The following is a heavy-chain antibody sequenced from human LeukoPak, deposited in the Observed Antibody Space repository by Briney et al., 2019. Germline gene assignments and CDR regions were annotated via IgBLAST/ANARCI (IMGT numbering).Heavy chain of an antibody. V-gene: IGHV4-59*08. D-gene: IGHD4-17*01. Sequence: SETLSLTCTVSGGSISSYYWSWIRQPPGKGLEWIGYIYYSGSTNYNPSPKSRVTISVDTSKNQFSLKLSSVTAADTAVYYCARHSDTVTSFAFDIWGQGTMVTVSS. CDR2: IYYSGST. CDR3: ARHSDTVTSFAFDI. J-gene: IGHJ3*02. CDR1: GGSISSYY.